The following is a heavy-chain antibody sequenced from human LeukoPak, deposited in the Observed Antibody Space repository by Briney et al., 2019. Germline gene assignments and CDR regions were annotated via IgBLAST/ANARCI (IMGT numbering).Heavy chain of an antibody. CDR1: AFTFSGLS. CDR3: ARAGSHWHYVY. D-gene: IGHD3-10*01. J-gene: IGHJ4*02. Sequence: GGSLRLSCAPSAFTFSGLSMGWVRHRPTKWREWVANIKQDGSERYYVDSVKGRFTISRDNAKNSLSLQMNNLRVEDTAVYYCARAGSHWHYVYWGQGTVVTVSS. CDR2: IKQDGSER. V-gene: IGHV3-7*01.